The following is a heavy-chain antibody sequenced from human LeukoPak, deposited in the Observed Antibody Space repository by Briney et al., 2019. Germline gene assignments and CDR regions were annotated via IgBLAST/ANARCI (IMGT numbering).Heavy chain of an antibody. J-gene: IGHJ4*02. CDR3: ARAISANFFDY. Sequence: KASETLSLTCSVSGGSITGYYWSWIRQPPGKGLEWIGYVYSSGSTNYLSSLTSRVTMSIDMSKNQFSLRLTAVTAADTAFYYCARAISANFFDYWGQGTLVTVSS. CDR1: GGSITGYY. D-gene: IGHD3-9*01. V-gene: IGHV4-59*01. CDR2: VYSSGST.